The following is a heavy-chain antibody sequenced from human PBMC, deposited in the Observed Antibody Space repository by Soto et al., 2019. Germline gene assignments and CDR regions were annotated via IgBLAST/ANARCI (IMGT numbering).Heavy chain of an antibody. CDR3: ARDLGRAFDI. Sequence: EVQLVESGGGLVKPGGSLRLSCAASGFTFSSYSMNWVRQAPGKGLEWVSSISSSSSYIYYADSVKGRFTISRDNAKNSLYLQMNSLRAGDTAVYYCARDLGRAFDIWGQGTMVTVSS. D-gene: IGHD1-26*01. CDR2: ISSSSSYI. J-gene: IGHJ3*02. V-gene: IGHV3-21*01. CDR1: GFTFSSYS.